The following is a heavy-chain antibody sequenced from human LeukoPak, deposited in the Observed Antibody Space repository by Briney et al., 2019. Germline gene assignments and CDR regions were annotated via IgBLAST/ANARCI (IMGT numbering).Heavy chain of an antibody. CDR3: AVYGGDWDFDS. CDR1: NAFDNYYF. CDR2: TTYRGSP. Sequence: KSSETLSLTCAIYNAFDNYYFMIVRQSPGKGLEWIGGTTYRGSPSYNPSLKSRVTISVNAPQRQFSLNMRSVTAADTAVYYCAVYGGDWDFDSWGQGTPITVSS. D-gene: IGHD2-21*02. V-gene: IGHV4-34*01. J-gene: IGHJ4*02.